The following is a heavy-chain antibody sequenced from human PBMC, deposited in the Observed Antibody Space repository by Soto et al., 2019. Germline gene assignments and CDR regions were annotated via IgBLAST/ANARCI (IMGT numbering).Heavy chain of an antibody. CDR2: IYPGDSDT. J-gene: IGHJ6*02. V-gene: IGHV5-51*01. D-gene: IGHD3-9*01. CDR1: GYRFTNYW. CDR3: ARHHRDILTGNGGMDV. Sequence: GESLKISCKGSGYRFTNYWIGWVRQMPGKGLEWMGIIYPGDSDTRNSPSFQGQVTISADKSINTAYLQWSSLKASDTAMYYCARHHRDILTGNGGMDVWGQGTTVTVSS.